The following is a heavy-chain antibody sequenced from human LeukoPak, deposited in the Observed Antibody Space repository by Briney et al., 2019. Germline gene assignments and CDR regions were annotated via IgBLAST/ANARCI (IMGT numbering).Heavy chain of an antibody. CDR1: GFTFSTYA. CDR3: ASRANIYGYYFDY. Sequence: GGSLRLSCAASGFTFSTYAMTWVRQAPGKGLEWVSGISGSGGSTYYADSVKGRFTISRDNSTNTMYLQMNSLRAEDTAVYYCASRANIYGYYFDYWGQGTLVTVSS. D-gene: IGHD5-18*01. CDR2: ISGSGGST. V-gene: IGHV3-23*01. J-gene: IGHJ4*02.